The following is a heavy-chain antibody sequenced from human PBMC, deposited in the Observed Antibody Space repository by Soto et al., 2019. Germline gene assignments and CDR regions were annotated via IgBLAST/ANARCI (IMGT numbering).Heavy chain of an antibody. D-gene: IGHD3-22*01. CDR2: IYYSGST. CDR1: GGSISSYN. V-gene: IGHV4-59*01. Sequence: EALSVTCTFSGGSISSYNWSWIRQPPGRGLEWIGYIYYSGSTNYNPSLKSRVTISVDTSKNRFSLKLSSVTAADTAVYYCARLNYYDSTDYFDSWGQGTLVTVYS. J-gene: IGHJ4*02. CDR3: ARLNYYDSTDYFDS.